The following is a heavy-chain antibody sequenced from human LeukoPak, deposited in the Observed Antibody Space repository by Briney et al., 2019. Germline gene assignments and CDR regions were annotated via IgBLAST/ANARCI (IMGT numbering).Heavy chain of an antibody. D-gene: IGHD3-16*01. J-gene: IGHJ6*03. CDR2: IRYDGSNK. CDR1: GFTFSSYG. Sequence: GGSLRLSCAASGFTFSSYGMHWVRQAPGKGLEWVAFIRYDGSNKYYADSVKGRLTISRDNSKNTVYLQMNSLRAEDTAVYYCAKDVKVARLGVSGGYYMDVWGKGTTVTISS. CDR3: AKDVKVARLGVSGGYYMDV. V-gene: IGHV3-30*02.